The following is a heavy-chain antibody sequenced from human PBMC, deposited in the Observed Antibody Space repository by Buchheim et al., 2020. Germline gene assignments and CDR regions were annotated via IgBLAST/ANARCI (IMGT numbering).Heavy chain of an antibody. CDR3: ARESGDYIYYYYGMDV. D-gene: IGHD4-17*01. V-gene: IGHV3-30*03. CDR2: ISSDGSDK. CDR1: GFTFSNYG. J-gene: IGHJ6*02. Sequence: QVQLVESGGGVVQPGRSLRLSCAASGFTFSNYGMHWVRQAPGKGLEWVAVISSDGSDKYYADSVKGRFTISRDNSKNTLYLQMNSLRAEDTAVYYCARESGDYIYYYYGMDVWGQGTT.